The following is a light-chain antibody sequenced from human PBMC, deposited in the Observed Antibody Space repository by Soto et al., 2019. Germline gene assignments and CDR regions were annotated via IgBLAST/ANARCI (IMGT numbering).Light chain of an antibody. CDR1: QTIGTY. V-gene: IGKV1-39*01. Sequence: DIEMTQSPSSLSASIGDRVTITCRASQTIGTYLNWFQQKPGKAPKLLIYAASNLQSGVPSRFSGSGSGTDFTLIISSLQPDDFATYFCQETYSVPLFTFGPGTKVDI. CDR2: AAS. J-gene: IGKJ3*01. CDR3: QETYSVPLFT.